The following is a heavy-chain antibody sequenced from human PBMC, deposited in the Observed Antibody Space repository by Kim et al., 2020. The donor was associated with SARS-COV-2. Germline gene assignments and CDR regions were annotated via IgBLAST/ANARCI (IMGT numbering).Heavy chain of an antibody. Sequence: SETLSLTCTVSGGSISSYYWSWIRQPPGKGLEWIGYIYYSGSTNYNPSLKSRVTISVDTSKNQFSLKLSSVTAADTAVYYCARAQRCSGGSCYWSNYYYGMDVWGQGTTVTISS. CDR2: IYYSGST. CDR3: ARAQRCSGGSCYWSNYYYGMDV. V-gene: IGHV4-59*01. CDR1: GGSISSYY. D-gene: IGHD2-15*01. J-gene: IGHJ6*02.